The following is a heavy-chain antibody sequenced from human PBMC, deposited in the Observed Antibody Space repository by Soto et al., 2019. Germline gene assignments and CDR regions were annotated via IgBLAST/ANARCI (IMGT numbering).Heavy chain of an antibody. V-gene: IGHV4-30-2*01. J-gene: IGHJ4*02. CDR2: IAYSGDT. Sequence: SENLSLTCVVSGAYISGADPSWFWIRKPPVKGLEWIGYIAYSGDTYYNPSLRRRVTISADRSENKFSLTLNSVTAADTAVYYCARAPIIGATFFDYWGQGSLVTVSS. CDR1: GAYISGADPS. CDR3: ARAPIIGATFFDY. D-gene: IGHD1-26*01.